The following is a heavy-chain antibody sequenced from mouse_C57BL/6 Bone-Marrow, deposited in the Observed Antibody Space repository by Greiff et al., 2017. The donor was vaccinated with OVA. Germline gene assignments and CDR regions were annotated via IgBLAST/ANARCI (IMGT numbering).Heavy chain of an antibody. V-gene: IGHV1-54*01. CDR3: ARRGEAMDY. CDR2: INPGSGGT. Sequence: QVQLQQSGAELVRPGTSVKVSCKASGYAFTNYLIEWVKQRPGQGLEWIGVINPGSGGTNYNEKFKGKATLTADKSSSTAYMQLSSLTSEDSAVYFCARRGEAMDYWGQGTSVTVSS. CDR1: GYAFTNYL. J-gene: IGHJ4*01.